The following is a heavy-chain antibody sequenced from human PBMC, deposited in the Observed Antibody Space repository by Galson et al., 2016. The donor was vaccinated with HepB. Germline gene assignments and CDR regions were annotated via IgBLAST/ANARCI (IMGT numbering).Heavy chain of an antibody. CDR2: ISFDGHNK. V-gene: IGHV3-30*04. Sequence: SLRLSCAASGFSFSRYAMHWVRQAPGEGLDWVASISFDGHNKLYAESVKGRFTVSRDNSKNTLFLQLNSLRAEDTAVYYCARNFPVTKFGFWGQGTLVTVSS. CDR1: GFSFSRYA. D-gene: IGHD3-9*01. J-gene: IGHJ4*02. CDR3: ARNFPVTKFGF.